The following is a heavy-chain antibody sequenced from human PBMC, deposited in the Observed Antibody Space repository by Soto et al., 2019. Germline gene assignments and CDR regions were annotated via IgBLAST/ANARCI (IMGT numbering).Heavy chain of an antibody. J-gene: IGHJ4*02. Sequence: QLQLQESGPGLVKPSETLSLTCTVSGGSISSSSYYWGWIRQPPGKGLEWIGSIYYSGSTYYNPSLKSRVPISVDTSKNQFSLKLSSVTAADTAVYYCARFEWELYGVDYWGQGTLVTVSS. V-gene: IGHV4-39*01. D-gene: IGHD1-26*01. CDR1: GGSISSSSYY. CDR3: ARFEWELYGVDY. CDR2: IYYSGST.